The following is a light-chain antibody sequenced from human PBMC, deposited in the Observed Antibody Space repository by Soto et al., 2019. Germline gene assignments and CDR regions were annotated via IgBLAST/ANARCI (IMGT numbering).Light chain of an antibody. CDR3: NSYAGSNNLV. CDR2: EVS. CDR1: NSDVGGYNY. V-gene: IGLV2-8*01. J-gene: IGLJ2*01. Sequence: QSALTQPPSASGSPGQSVTISCTGTNSDVGGYNYVSWYQQHPGKAPKLMIYEVSKRPSGVPDRFSGSKSGNTASLTVSGLQAEDEADYYCNSYAGSNNLVFGGGTKLTVL.